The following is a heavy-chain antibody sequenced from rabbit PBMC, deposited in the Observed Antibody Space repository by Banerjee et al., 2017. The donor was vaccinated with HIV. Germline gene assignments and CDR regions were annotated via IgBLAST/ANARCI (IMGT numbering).Heavy chain of an antibody. V-gene: IGHV1S45*01. Sequence: QEQLVESGGGLVKPEGSLTLTCTASGFSFSSYWMCWVRQAPGKGLEWIGCIYTGSGSTYYASWAKGRFTISKTSSTTVTLQMTSLTAADTATYFCARALGYGVGGWGIYTFNLWGQGTLVTVS. CDR1: GFSFSSYW. D-gene: IGHD4-1*01. CDR2: IYTGSGST. CDR3: ARALGYGVGGWGIYTFNL. J-gene: IGHJ4*01.